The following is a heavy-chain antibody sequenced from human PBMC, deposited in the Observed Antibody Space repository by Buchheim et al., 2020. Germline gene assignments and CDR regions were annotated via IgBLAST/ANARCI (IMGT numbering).Heavy chain of an antibody. CDR2: IYYSGST. D-gene: IGHD2-15*01. CDR3: ARDVGDCSGGSCYRKHRERWFDP. J-gene: IGHJ5*02. V-gene: IGHV4-39*07. Sequence: QLQLQESGPGLVKPSETLSLTCTVSGGSISSSSYYWGWIRQPPGKGLEWIGSIYYSGSTYYNPSLKSRVTISVDTSKNQFSLKLSSVTAADTAVYYCARDVGDCSGGSCYRKHRERWFDPWGQGTL. CDR1: GGSISSSSYY.